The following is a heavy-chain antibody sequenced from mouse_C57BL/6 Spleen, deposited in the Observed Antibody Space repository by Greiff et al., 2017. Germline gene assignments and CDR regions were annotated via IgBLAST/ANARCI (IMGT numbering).Heavy chain of an antibody. CDR2: INPNYGTT. Sequence: EVKLVESGPELVKPGASVKISCKASGYSFTDYNMNWVKQSNGKSLEWIGVINPNYGTTSYNQKFKGKATLTVDQSSSTAYMQLNSLTSEDSAVYYCARGELRLQVYYFDYWGQGTTLTVSS. V-gene: IGHV1-39*01. D-gene: IGHD3-2*02. CDR1: GYSFTDYN. J-gene: IGHJ2*01. CDR3: ARGELRLQVYYFDY.